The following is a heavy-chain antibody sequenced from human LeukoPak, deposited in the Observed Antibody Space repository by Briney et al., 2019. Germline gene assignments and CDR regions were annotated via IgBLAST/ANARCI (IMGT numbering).Heavy chain of an antibody. V-gene: IGHV3-21*01. D-gene: IGHD4-17*01. J-gene: IGHJ6*02. Sequence: GGSLRLSCAAFGFTFSSYSMNWVRQAPGKGLEWVSSISSSSSYIYYADSVKGRFTISRDNAKNSLYLQMNSLRAEDTAVYYCARDPSPYGDYVIYYYYGMDVWGQGTTVTVSS. CDR2: ISSSSSYI. CDR1: GFTFSSYS. CDR3: ARDPSPYGDYVIYYYYGMDV.